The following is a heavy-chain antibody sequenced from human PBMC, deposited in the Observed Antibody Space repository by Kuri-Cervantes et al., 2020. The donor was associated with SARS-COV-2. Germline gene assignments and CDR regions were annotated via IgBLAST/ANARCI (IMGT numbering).Heavy chain of an antibody. J-gene: IGHJ5*02. Sequence: SQTLSLTCAISGDSVSSNSAAWNWIRQSPSRGLEWLGRTYYRSKWYNDYAVSVKSRITINPDTSKNQFSLQLNSVTPEDTAVYYCARDYDSSGYLLNWFDPWGQGTLVTVSS. CDR2: TYYRSKWYN. CDR3: ARDYDSSGYLLNWFDP. D-gene: IGHD3-22*01. CDR1: GDSVSSNSAA. V-gene: IGHV6-1*01.